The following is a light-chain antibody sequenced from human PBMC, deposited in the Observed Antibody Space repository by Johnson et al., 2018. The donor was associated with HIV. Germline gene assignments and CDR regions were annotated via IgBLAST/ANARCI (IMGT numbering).Light chain of an antibody. J-gene: IGLJ1*01. CDR2: ENN. CDR1: NSNIGNNY. Sequence: QLVLTQPPSVSAAPGQKVTISCSGSNSNIGNNYISWYQHLPGTAPKLLIYENNKRPSGIPDRFSGSKSDTSATLGITGLQTGDEADYYCGTWNSSLSAHDYVFGTGTKVTVL. V-gene: IGLV1-51*02. CDR3: GTWNSSLSAHDYV.